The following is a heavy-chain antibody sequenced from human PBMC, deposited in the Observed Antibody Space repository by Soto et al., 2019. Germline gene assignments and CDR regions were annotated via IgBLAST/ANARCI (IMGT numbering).Heavy chain of an antibody. CDR1: GYSFTSYW. J-gene: IGHJ6*02. D-gene: IGHD3-22*01. Sequence: GESLKSSGKGSGYSFTSYWIGWVRQMPGKGLEWMGIIYPGDSDTRYSPSFQGQVTISADKSISTAYLQWSSLKASDTAMYYCARIYYDSHYYYYGMDVWGQGTTVTVSS. CDR3: ARIYYDSHYYYYGMDV. V-gene: IGHV5-51*01. CDR2: IYPGDSDT.